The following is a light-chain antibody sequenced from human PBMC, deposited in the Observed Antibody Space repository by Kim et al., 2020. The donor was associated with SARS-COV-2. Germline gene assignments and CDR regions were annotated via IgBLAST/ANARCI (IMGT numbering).Light chain of an antibody. CDR2: GAS. V-gene: IGKV3-15*01. J-gene: IGKJ5*01. CDR1: QSISSS. CDR3: QQYAYWRA. Sequence: SLSPGERATLSCRASQSISSSLAWYQKKPGQAPRVLIYGASARATGIPARFSGSGSGTEFTLTISNVQSEDFAVYYCQQYAYWRAFGQGTRLEIK.